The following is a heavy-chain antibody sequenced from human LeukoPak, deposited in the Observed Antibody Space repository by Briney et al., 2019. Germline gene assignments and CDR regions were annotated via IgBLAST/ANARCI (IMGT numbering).Heavy chain of an antibody. CDR1: GGSISSYY. V-gene: IGHV4-59*01. CDR2: IYYSGST. Sequence: SETLSLTCTVSGGSISSYYLSWIRQPPGKGLEWIGYIYYSGSTNYNPSLKSRVTISVDTSKNQFSLKLSSVTAADTAVYYCACDDYSINEYWGQGTLVTVSS. D-gene: IGHD4-11*01. J-gene: IGHJ4*02. CDR3: ACDDYSINEY.